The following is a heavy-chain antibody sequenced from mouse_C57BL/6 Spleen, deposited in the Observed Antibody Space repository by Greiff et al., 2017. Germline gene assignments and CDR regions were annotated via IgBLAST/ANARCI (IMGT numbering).Heavy chain of an antibody. V-gene: IGHV1-82*01. D-gene: IGHD1-1*01. J-gene: IGHJ1*03. CDR1: GYAFSSSW. Sequence: VQLKESGPELVKPGASVKISCKASGYAFSSSWMNWVKQRPGKGLEWIGRIYPGDGDTNYNGKFKGKATLTADKSSSTAYMQLSSLTSEDSAVYFCAIITTVVAKGYFDVWGTGTTVTVSS. CDR3: AIITTVVAKGYFDV. CDR2: IYPGDGDT.